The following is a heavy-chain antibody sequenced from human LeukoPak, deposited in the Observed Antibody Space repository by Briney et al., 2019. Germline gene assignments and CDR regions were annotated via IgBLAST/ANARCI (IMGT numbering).Heavy chain of an antibody. CDR3: ARSVDLLYYYYMDV. CDR1: GGSISSHY. Sequence: SENLSLTCAVYGGSISSHYWSWIRQPPGKGLEWIGYIYYSGSTNYNPSLKSRVTISVDTSKNQFSLKLSSVTAADTAVYYCARSVDLLYYYYMDVWGKGTTVTVSS. V-gene: IGHV4-59*11. CDR2: IYYSGST. J-gene: IGHJ6*03.